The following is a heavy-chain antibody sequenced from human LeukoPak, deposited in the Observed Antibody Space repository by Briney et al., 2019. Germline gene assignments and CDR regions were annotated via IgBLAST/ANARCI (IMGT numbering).Heavy chain of an antibody. Sequence: GGSLRLSCAASGFTFSSYAMSWVRQAPGKGLEWVSAISGSGGSTYYADSVKGRFTISRDNSKDTLYLQMNSLRAEDTAVYYCAKSHARYYYYMDVWGKGTTVTVSS. CDR2: ISGSGGST. CDR3: AKSHARYYYYMDV. J-gene: IGHJ6*03. CDR1: GFTFSSYA. D-gene: IGHD3-16*01. V-gene: IGHV3-23*01.